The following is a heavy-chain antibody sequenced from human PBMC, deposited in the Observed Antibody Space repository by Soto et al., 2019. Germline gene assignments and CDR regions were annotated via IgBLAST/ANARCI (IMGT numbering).Heavy chain of an antibody. Sequence: QVQLQESGPGLVKPSETLSLTCTVSGGSISRYYWSWIRQPPGKGLEWIGYIYYSGSTNYNPSLNSRVTIAVDTSKNQFSLKLSSVTAAYTAVYYCARSYGASFDYWGQGTLVTVSS. CDR2: IYYSGST. CDR1: GGSISRYY. J-gene: IGHJ4*02. D-gene: IGHD4-17*01. CDR3: ARSYGASFDY. V-gene: IGHV4-59*01.